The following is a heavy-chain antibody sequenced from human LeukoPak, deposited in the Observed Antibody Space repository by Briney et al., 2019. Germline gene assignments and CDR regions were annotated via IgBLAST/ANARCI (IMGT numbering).Heavy chain of an antibody. J-gene: IGHJ5*02. CDR2: IKEDGSAK. CDR3: AKKYYHSYVDP. CDR1: GFTFSSYW. Sequence: PGGSLRLSCAASGFTFSSYWMTWVRQAPAKGLEWVANIKEDGSAKYYVYSVRGLITVSRDNARDSLYLQMNSLRVEDTAVYYCAKKYYHSYVDPWGQGPLVTVSA. D-gene: IGHD3-10*02. V-gene: IGHV3-7*01.